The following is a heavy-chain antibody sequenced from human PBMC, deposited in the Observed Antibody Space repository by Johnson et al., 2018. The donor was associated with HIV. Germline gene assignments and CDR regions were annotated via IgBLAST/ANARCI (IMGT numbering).Heavy chain of an antibody. CDR3: AKDMGSSWYDPWDAFDI. CDR1: GFTFTTYS. Sequence: QVQLVESGGGVVQPGRSLRLSCAASGFTFTTYSMHWVSQAPGTGLEWVAVISYDGSNKYYADSVKGRFTISRDNAKNSLYLQMNSLRAEDTALYYCAKDMGSSWYDPWDAFDIWGQGTVVTVSS. J-gene: IGHJ3*02. CDR2: ISYDGSNK. D-gene: IGHD6-13*01. V-gene: IGHV3-30-3*01.